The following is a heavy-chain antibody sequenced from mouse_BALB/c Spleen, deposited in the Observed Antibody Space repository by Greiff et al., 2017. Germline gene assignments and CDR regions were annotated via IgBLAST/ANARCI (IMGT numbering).Heavy chain of an antibody. V-gene: IGHV2-6-7*01. CDR1: GFSLTGYG. CDR2: IWGDGST. J-gene: IGHJ4*01. CDR3: AREGSTMITTRYAMDY. D-gene: IGHD2-4*01. Sequence: VKLMESGPGLVAPSQSLSITCTVSGFSLTGYGVNWVRQPPGKGLEWLGMIWGDGSTDYNSALKSRLSISKDNSKSQVFLKMNSLQTDDTARYYCAREGSTMITTRYAMDYWGQGTSVTVSS.